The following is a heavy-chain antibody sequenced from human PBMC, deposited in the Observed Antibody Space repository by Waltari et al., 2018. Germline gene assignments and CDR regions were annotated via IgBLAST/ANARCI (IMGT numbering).Heavy chain of an antibody. D-gene: IGHD4-17*01. J-gene: IGHJ4*02. CDR1: GGSISSGGSY. CDR2: IYYSGST. CDR3: ARGTVTETHYFDY. V-gene: IGHV4-31*03. Sequence: QVQLQESGPGLVKPSQTLSLTCTVSGGSISSGGSYWSWIRQHPGKGLEWNGYIYYSGSTYYNPSLKSRVTISVDTSKNQFSLKLSSVTAADTAVYYCARGTVTETHYFDYWGQGTLVTVSS.